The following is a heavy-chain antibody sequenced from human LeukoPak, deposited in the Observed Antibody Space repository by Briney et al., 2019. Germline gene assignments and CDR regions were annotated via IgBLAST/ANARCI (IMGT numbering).Heavy chain of an antibody. CDR3: ARVHCSGGSCYYYYGMDV. Sequence: SETLSLTCAVYGGSFSGYYWSWIRQPPGKGLEWIGEVNHSGSTNYNPSLKSRVTISVDTSKNQFSLKLSSVTAADTAVYYCARVHCSGGSCYYYYGMDVWGQGTTVTASS. J-gene: IGHJ6*02. CDR2: VNHSGST. V-gene: IGHV4-34*01. CDR1: GGSFSGYY. D-gene: IGHD2-15*01.